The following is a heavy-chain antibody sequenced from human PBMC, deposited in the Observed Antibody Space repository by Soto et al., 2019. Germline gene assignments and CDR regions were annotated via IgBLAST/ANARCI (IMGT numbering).Heavy chain of an antibody. CDR2: ISGSGGST. D-gene: IGHD5-18*01. Sequence: GGSLRLSCAASGFTFSSYAMIWVRQAPGKGLEWVSAISGSGGSTYYADSVKGRFTISRDNSKNTLYLQMNSLRAEDTAVYYCAKGDTAMVDLFDYWGQGTLVTVSS. CDR3: AKGDTAMVDLFDY. J-gene: IGHJ4*02. CDR1: GFTFSSYA. V-gene: IGHV3-23*01.